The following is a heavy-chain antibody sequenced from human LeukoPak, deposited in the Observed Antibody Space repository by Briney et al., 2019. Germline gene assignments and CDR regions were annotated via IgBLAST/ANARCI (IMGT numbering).Heavy chain of an antibody. J-gene: IGHJ4*02. CDR3: AKDEGVRGVISLFDY. D-gene: IGHD3-10*01. V-gene: IGHV3-23*01. Sequence: PGGSLRLSCPASGFTFSDYSMNWVRQAPRKGLEWVSSIVASGVSTYYADSVKGRFTISRDNSKNTLYLQMNSLRAEDTAVYYCAKDEGVRGVISLFDYWGQGTLVTVSS. CDR2: IVASGVST. CDR1: GFTFSDYS.